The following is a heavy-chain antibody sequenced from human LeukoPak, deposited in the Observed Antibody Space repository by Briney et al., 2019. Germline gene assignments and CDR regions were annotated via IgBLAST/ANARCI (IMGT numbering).Heavy chain of an antibody. J-gene: IGHJ4*02. Sequence: GGALRLSCATSGFTVSSNYMSWVRQAPGKGLEWVSVIYSGGSTYYADSVKGRFTMSRDKSKNTLYLQMNSLRAEDTAVYYCARAPSTYSSGWSQIDYWGQGTLVTVSS. V-gene: IGHV3-53*01. D-gene: IGHD6-19*01. CDR2: IYSGGST. CDR3: ARAPSTYSSGWSQIDY. CDR1: GFTVSSNY.